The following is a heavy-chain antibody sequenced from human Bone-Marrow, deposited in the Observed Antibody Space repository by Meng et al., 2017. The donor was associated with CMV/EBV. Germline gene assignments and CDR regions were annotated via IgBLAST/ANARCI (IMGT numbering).Heavy chain of an antibody. CDR2: IWNSGTT. D-gene: IGHD2-2*01. CDR3: ARDRGCSSASCFSFVY. V-gene: IGHV4-39*07. CDR1: GSLRSSNYY. Sequence: GSLRSSNYYWGCIRQPPGKGLEWIGSIWNSGTTYYNPSLKSRVTISVDTSKNQFSLKLTSVTAADTAIYYCARDRGCSSASCFSFVYWGQGTLVTVSS. J-gene: IGHJ4*02.